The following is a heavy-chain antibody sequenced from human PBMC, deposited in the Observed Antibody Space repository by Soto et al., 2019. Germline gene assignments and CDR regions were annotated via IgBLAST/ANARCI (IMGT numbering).Heavy chain of an antibody. Sequence: EVLLLESGGGLVQPGGSLRLSCEASGVTFTSYAMSWVRQAPGKGLEWVSAISISGGSTYYADSVNGRFTISRDNSKNTLYRQKNSLRAEDTAVYYCAKTRSDEAWSQPYCWGQGTLVTVSS. D-gene: IGHD3-3*01. CDR3: AKTRSDEAWSQPYC. V-gene: IGHV3-23*01. J-gene: IGHJ4*02. CDR2: ISISGGST. CDR1: GVTFTSYA.